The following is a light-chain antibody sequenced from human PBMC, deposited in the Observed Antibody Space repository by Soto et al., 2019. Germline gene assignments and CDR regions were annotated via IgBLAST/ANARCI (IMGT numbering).Light chain of an antibody. CDR2: DNN. CDR3: GTWGSSLSVV. J-gene: IGLJ2*01. CDR1: SSHIGNNY. Sequence: QSVLTQPPSVSAAPGQKVTISCSGSSSHIGNNYVSWYQQLPGTAPKLLIYDNNKRPSGIPDRFSGSKSGTSATLGITGLQTGDAADYYCGTWGSSLSVVFGGGTKLTVL. V-gene: IGLV1-51*01.